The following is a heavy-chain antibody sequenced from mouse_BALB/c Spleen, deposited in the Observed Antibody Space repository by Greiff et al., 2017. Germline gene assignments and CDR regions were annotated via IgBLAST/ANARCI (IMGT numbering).Heavy chain of an antibody. Sequence: LQQPGSELVRPGASVKLSCKASGYTFTSYWMHWVKQRPGQGLEWIGNIYPGSGSTNYDEKFKSKATLTVDTSSSTAYMQLSSLTSEDSAVYYCTRSGGNYLYAMDYWGQGTSVTVSS. CDR1: GYTFTSYW. V-gene: IGHV1S22*01. CDR2: IYPGSGST. D-gene: IGHD2-1*01. CDR3: TRSGGNYLYAMDY. J-gene: IGHJ4*01.